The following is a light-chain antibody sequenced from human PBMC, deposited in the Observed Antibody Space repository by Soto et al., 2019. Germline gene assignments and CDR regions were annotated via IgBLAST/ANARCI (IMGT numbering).Light chain of an antibody. CDR1: QAISSW. CDR3: QQANSFLPPT. V-gene: IGKV1D-12*01. CDR2: AAS. J-gene: IGKJ4*01. Sequence: DIQMTQSPSSVSASVGDRVTITCRASQAISSWLAWYQQKPGKAPNLLIYAASSLQGGVPSRFSGSGSGTDFTLTINSLQPEDFATSYCQQANSFLPPTFGGGTKVEIK.